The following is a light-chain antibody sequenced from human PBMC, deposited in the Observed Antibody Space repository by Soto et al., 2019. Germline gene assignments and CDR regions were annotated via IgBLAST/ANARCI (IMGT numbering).Light chain of an antibody. V-gene: IGKV1-9*01. CDR2: GAS. CDR1: QGISTY. CDR3: QQLNSYPLT. J-gene: IGKJ4*01. Sequence: DIQLTQSPSFLSASVGDRVTITCRASQGISTYLAWYQQKPGKAPKLLIYGASTLQSGVPSRFSGSGSGTEFTLTISSLQPEDFATYYCQQLNSYPLTFGGGTTLEIK.